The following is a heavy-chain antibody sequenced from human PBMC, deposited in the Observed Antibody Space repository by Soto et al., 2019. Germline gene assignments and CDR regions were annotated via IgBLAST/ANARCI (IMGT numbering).Heavy chain of an antibody. J-gene: IGHJ2*01. CDR3: ARAPLGTVTNWYFDL. D-gene: IGHD4-17*01. CDR2: IYSGGST. CDR1: GFTVSSNY. V-gene: IGHV3-66*01. Sequence: EVQLVESGGGLVQPGGSLRLSCAASGFTVSSNYMSWVRQAPGKGLEWVSVIYSGGSTYYADSVKGRFTISRDNSKNTLYLQMNSLRAEDTAVYYCARAPLGTVTNWYFDLWGRGTLVTVSS.